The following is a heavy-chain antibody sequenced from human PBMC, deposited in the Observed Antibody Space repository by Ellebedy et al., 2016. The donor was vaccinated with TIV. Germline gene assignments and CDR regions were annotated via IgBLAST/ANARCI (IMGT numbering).Heavy chain of an antibody. CDR2: MNPNSGNT. CDR1: GYTFTSYD. V-gene: IGHV1-8*01. Sequence: AASVKVSCKTSGYTFTSYDINWVRQATGQGIEWMGWMNPNSGNTAYAQKFQGRVTMTRNTSISTAYMELSSLRSEDTAVYFCAKGHFYDSTGYSTWGQGTLVTVSS. J-gene: IGHJ5*02. D-gene: IGHD3-22*01. CDR3: AKGHFYDSTGYST.